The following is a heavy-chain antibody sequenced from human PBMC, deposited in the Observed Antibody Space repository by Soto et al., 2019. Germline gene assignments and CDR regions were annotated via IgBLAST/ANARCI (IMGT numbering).Heavy chain of an antibody. CDR2: IKQDGSEK. D-gene: IGHD3-3*01. Sequence: GGSLRLSCAASGFTFSSYWMSWVRQAPGKGLEWVANIKQDGSEKYYVDSVKGRFTISRDNAKNSLYLQMNSLRAEDTAVYYCARDTGFWSGYHVSSAFDIWGQGTMVTVSS. V-gene: IGHV3-7*01. CDR3: ARDTGFWSGYHVSSAFDI. J-gene: IGHJ3*02. CDR1: GFTFSSYW.